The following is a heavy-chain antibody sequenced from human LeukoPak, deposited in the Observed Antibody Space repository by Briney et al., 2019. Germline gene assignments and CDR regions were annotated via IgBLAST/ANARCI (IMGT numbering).Heavy chain of an antibody. Sequence: SQTLSLTCTVSGGSISSGSYYWSWIRQPAGKGLEWIGRIYTSGSTNYNPSLKSRVTISVDTSKNQFSLKLSSVTAADTAVYYCARDPPPYYCYYMDVWGKGTTVTVSS. V-gene: IGHV4-61*02. CDR3: ARDPPPYYCYYMDV. J-gene: IGHJ6*03. CDR2: IYTSGST. CDR1: GGSISSGSYY.